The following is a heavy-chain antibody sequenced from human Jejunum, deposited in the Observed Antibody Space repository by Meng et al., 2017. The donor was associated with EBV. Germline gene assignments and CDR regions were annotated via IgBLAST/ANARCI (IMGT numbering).Heavy chain of an antibody. CDR3: ATGQGDSRYYFDS. CDR2: ISSDGRSI. CDR1: GFTLSTYW. J-gene: IGHJ4*02. D-gene: IGHD3-10*01. V-gene: IGHV3-74*01. Sequence: ELQLGGSGGSLVQPGESLRLSCAASGFTLSTYWMHWVRQAPGKGLVWVSRISSDGRSITYADSVKGRFTISRDNAKNTLYLQMNSLRVEDTAVYYCATGQGDSRYYFDSWSQGTLVTVSS.